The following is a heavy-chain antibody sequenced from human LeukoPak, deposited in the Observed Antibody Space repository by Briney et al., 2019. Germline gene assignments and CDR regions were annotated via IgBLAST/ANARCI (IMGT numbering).Heavy chain of an antibody. Sequence: GGSLRLSCAASGFTFSSYSMNWVRQAPGKGLEWVSSISSSSSYIYYADSVKGRFTISRDNAKNSLYLQMNSRRAEDTAVYYCARENCSSTSCYYYYGMDVWGQGTTVTVSS. CDR2: ISSSSSYI. CDR3: ARENCSSTSCYYYYGMDV. J-gene: IGHJ6*02. V-gene: IGHV3-21*01. CDR1: GFTFSSYS. D-gene: IGHD2-2*01.